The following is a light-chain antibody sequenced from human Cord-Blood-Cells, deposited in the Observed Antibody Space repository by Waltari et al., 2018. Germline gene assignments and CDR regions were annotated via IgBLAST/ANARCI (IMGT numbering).Light chain of an antibody. Sequence: QSVLTQPPSASGSPGQRFPISCSESSSNIGRNTVNCYQQLPGTAPNLLIYSSNQRPSGVPDRFSGSKSGTSASRAISGLQSEDEADYYCAAWDDSLNGWVFGGGTKLTVL. J-gene: IGLJ3*02. V-gene: IGLV1-44*01. CDR2: SSN. CDR1: SSNIGRNT. CDR3: AAWDDSLNGWV.